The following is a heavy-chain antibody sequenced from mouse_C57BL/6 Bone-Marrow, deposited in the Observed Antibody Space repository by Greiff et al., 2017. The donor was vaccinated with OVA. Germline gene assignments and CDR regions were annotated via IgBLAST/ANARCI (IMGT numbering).Heavy chain of an antibody. Sequence: VQLQQSGAELVRPGASVTLSCKASGYTFTSYWMHWVKQRPGQGLEWIGYINPSSGYTKYNQKFKDKATLTADKSSSTAYMQLSSLTYEDSAVYYCASEDLFAYWGQGTLVTVSA. CDR3: ASEDLFAY. CDR2: INPSSGYT. CDR1: GYTFTSYW. V-gene: IGHV1-7*01. J-gene: IGHJ3*01.